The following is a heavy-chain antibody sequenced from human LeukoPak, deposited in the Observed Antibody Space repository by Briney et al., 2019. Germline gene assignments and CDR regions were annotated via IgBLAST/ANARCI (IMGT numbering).Heavy chain of an antibody. CDR1: GFTFSSYG. J-gene: IGHJ4*02. CDR2: ISYDGSNK. CDR3: AKDPRGYSYGGIDY. Sequence: GRSLRLSCAASGFTFSSYGMHWVRQAPGKGLEWVAVISYDGSNKYYADSVKGRFTISRDNSKNTLYLQTNSLRAEDTAVYYCAKDPRGYSYGGIDYWGQGTLVTVSS. D-gene: IGHD5-18*01. V-gene: IGHV3-30*18.